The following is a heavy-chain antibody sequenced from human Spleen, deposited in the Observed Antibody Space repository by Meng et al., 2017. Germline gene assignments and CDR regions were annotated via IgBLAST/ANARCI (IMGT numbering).Heavy chain of an antibody. CDR3: AREPTMVRGVITVYFDY. Sequence: SSTCTPLDCSISSGSYYWSWIRQPAGKGLEWIGRIYSIGNTNYNPSLKSRVTISVDTSKNQFSLNLSSVTAADTAVYYCAREPTMVRGVITVYFDYWGQGTLVTVSS. V-gene: IGHV4-61*02. J-gene: IGHJ4*02. CDR2: IYSIGNT. D-gene: IGHD3-10*01. CDR1: DCSISSGSYY.